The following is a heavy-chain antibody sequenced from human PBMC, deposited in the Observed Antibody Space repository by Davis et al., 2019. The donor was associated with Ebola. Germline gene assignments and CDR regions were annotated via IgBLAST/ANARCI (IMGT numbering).Heavy chain of an antibody. CDR3: ARRKRGFLEWLPSDY. V-gene: IGHV3-7*03. Sequence: PGGSLRLSCAASGFTFSSYWMSWVRQAPGKGLEWVANIKQDGSEKYYVDSVKGRFTISRDNAKNSLYLQMNSLRAEDTAVYYCARRKRGFLEWLPSDYWGQGTLVTVSS. CDR1: GFTFSSYW. D-gene: IGHD3-3*01. J-gene: IGHJ4*02. CDR2: IKQDGSEK.